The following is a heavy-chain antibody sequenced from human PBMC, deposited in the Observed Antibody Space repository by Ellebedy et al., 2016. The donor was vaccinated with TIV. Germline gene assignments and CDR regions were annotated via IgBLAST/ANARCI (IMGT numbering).Heavy chain of an antibody. V-gene: IGHV3-49*03. CDR1: GFTFGDYA. CDR2: IRSKAYGGTT. D-gene: IGHD4-11*01. J-gene: IGHJ6*03. Sequence: GESLKISXTASGFTFGDYAMSWFRQAPGKGLEWVGFIRSKAYGGTTEYAASVKGRFTISRDDSKSIAYLQMNSLKTEDTAVYYCTRDGGSNYYYYYYYMDVWGKGTTVTVSS. CDR3: TRDGGSNYYYYYYYMDV.